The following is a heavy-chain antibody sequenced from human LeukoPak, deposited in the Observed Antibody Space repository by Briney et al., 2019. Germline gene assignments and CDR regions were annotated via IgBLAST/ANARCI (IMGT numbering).Heavy chain of an antibody. CDR1: GGSFSGYY. CDR2: INHSGST. D-gene: IGHD3-10*01. Sequence: KPSETLSLTCAVYGGSFSGYYWSWIRQPPGKGLEWIGEINHSGSTNYNPSLKSRVTISVDTSKNQFSLKLSSVTAADTAVYYCASYDGNMVRGRDRDYWGQGTLVTVSS. J-gene: IGHJ4*02. V-gene: IGHV4-34*01. CDR3: ASYDGNMVRGRDRDY.